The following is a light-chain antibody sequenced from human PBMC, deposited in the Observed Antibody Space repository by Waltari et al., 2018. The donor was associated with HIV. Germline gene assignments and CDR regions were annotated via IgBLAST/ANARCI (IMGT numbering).Light chain of an antibody. J-gene: IGKJ4*01. CDR1: QSVSSSY. CDR2: EAS. Sequence: EIVLTQSPGTLSLSPGERATLSCRASQSVSSSYLAWYQQKPGQAPRLLIYEASSRATGIPDRFSGSGSGIDFTLTISRLEPEDFAVYYCQQYGSPKALTFGGGTKVEIK. V-gene: IGKV3-20*01. CDR3: QQYGSPKALT.